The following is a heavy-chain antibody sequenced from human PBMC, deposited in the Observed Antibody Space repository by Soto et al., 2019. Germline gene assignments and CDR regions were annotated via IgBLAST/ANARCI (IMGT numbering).Heavy chain of an antibody. CDR1: GGTFSSYA. D-gene: IGHD6-25*01. CDR3: ARQGAALRDYYYGMDV. V-gene: IGHV1-69*12. CDR2: IIPIFGTA. J-gene: IGHJ6*02. Sequence: QVQLVQSGAEVKKPGSSVKVSCKASGGTFSSYAISWVRQAPGQGLEWMGGIIPIFGTANYAQKFQGRVTITADESTSTAYKELSSLRSEDTAVYYGARQGAALRDYYYGMDVWGQGTTVTVSS.